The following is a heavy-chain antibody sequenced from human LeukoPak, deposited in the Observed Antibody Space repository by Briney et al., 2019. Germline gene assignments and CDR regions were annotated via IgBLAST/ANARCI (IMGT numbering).Heavy chain of an antibody. CDR3: AREHQNSSGWYRLVLPGSGWFDP. J-gene: IGHJ5*02. Sequence: ASVKVSCKASGYTFTGYYMHWVRQAPGQGLEWMGWINPNSGGTNYAQKFQGRVTMTRDTSISTVYMELSRLRSDDTAVYYCAREHQNSSGWYRLVLPGSGWFDPWGQGTLVTVSS. V-gene: IGHV1-2*02. CDR2: INPNSGGT. D-gene: IGHD6-19*01. CDR1: GYTFTGYY.